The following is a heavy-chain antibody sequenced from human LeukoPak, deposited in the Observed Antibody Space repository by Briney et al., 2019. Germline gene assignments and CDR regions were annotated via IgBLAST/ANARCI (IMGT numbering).Heavy chain of an antibody. J-gene: IGHJ4*02. V-gene: IGHV1-69*04. CDR1: GGTFSSYA. CDR2: IIPILGIA. Sequence: GASVKVSCRASGGTFSSYAISWVRQAPGQGLEWMGRIIPILGIANYAQKFQGRVTITADKSTSTAYMELSSLRSEDTAVYYCASALGYDSSGYWLVDYWGQGTLVTASS. CDR3: ASALGYDSSGYWLVDY. D-gene: IGHD3-22*01.